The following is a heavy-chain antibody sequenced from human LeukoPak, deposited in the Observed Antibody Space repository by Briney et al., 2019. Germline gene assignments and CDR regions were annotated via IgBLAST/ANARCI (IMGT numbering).Heavy chain of an antibody. Sequence: GGSLRLSCAASGFTFSSYEMNWVRQAPGKGLEWVSYVTSSGNTIYYADSVKGRFTISRDNAKNSLYLQMNSLRAEDTAVYYCARLTTMTTTGGPFDYWGQGTLVTVSS. J-gene: IGHJ4*02. V-gene: IGHV3-48*03. CDR1: GFTFSSYE. CDR3: ARLTTMTTTGGPFDY. CDR2: VTSSGNTI. D-gene: IGHD4-17*01.